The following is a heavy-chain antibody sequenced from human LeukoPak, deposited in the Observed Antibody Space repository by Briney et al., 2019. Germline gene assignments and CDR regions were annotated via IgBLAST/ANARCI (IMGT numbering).Heavy chain of an antibody. V-gene: IGHV3-21*01. CDR3: ARVQYYDFWSGYYSIRSFDY. Sequence: GGSVRLSRAASGFTFSSYSMNWVRQAPGKGLEWVSSISSSSSYIYYADSVKGRFTISRDNAKNSLYLQMNSLRAEDTAVYYCARVQYYDFWSGYYSIRSFDYWGQGTLVTVSS. J-gene: IGHJ4*02. D-gene: IGHD3-3*01. CDR2: ISSSSSYI. CDR1: GFTFSSYS.